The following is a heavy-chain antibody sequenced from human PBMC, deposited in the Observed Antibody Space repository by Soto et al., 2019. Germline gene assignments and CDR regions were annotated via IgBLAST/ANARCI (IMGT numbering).Heavy chain of an antibody. CDR3: ASDYHYNSSLYYFVRRNYDFAV. V-gene: IGHV3-48*02. CDR2: ISSSSSTI. Sequence: EVQLVESGGGLVQPGGSLRLSCAASGFTFSSYSMNWVRQAPGKGLEWVSYISSSSSTIYYADSVKGRFTMSRDNAKYSLNLQMYGLRDGFSAVYYCASDYHYNSSLYYFVRRNYDFAVWDQGIMVIFSS. J-gene: IGHJ3*01. D-gene: IGHD3-22*01. CDR1: GFTFSSYS.